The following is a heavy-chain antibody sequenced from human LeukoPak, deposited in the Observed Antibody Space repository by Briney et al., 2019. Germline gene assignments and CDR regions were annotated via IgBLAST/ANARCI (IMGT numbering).Heavy chain of an antibody. J-gene: IGHJ6*02. CDR1: GFSVSSYD. CDR3: AREDVENSRHYGMDV. Sequence: PGGSLRLSCAASGFSVSSYDLNWVRQAPGKGLEWVSSISSSSSYIYYADSVKGRFTISRDNAKNSLYLQMNSLRAEDTAVYYCAREDVENSRHYGMDVWGQGTTVTVSS. V-gene: IGHV3-21*01. CDR2: ISSSSSYI. D-gene: IGHD6-13*01.